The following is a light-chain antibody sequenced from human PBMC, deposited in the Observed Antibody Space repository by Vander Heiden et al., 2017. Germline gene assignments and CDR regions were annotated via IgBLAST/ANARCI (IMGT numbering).Light chain of an antibody. CDR1: QGISSY. Sequence: DIQLTQSPSFLSASVGDRVTITCRASQGISSYLAWYHQKPGKAPKLLIYATSTLQSGVPSRFSGSGSGTEFTLTISSLQPEDFATYYCQQLNRYPLTFGGGTNVEIK. J-gene: IGKJ4*01. CDR3: QQLNRYPLT. CDR2: ATS. V-gene: IGKV1-9*01.